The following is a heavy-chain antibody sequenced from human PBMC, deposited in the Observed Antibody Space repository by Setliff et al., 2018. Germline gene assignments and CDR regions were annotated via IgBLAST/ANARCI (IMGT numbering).Heavy chain of an antibody. CDR1: GGTFSDYY. CDR2: INHSGTT. J-gene: IGHJ4*02. CDR3: ARGRSVAARLLDS. V-gene: IGHV4-34*01. D-gene: IGHD6-6*01. Sequence: LSLTCAAYGGTFSDYYWTWIRQPPGKGLEWIGEINHSGTTNYHPSLRSRVTISVDTSKNQFSLKVTSVTAADTSVYFCARGRSVAARLLDSWGQGTRVTVSS.